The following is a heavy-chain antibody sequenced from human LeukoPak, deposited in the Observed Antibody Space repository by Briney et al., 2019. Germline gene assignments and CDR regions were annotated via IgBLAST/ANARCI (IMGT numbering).Heavy chain of an antibody. D-gene: IGHD2-2*01. J-gene: IGHJ4*01. CDR3: ARSKVPAAMLGDY. Sequence: GESLKISCKGSGCGFTSYWIGWVRQMPGKGLEWMGIIYPGDSDTRYSPSFQGQVTISADKSISTAYLQWSSLKASDTAMYYCARSKVPAAMLGDYWGHGTLVTVSS. CDR2: IYPGDSDT. V-gene: IGHV5-51*01. CDR1: GCGFTSYW.